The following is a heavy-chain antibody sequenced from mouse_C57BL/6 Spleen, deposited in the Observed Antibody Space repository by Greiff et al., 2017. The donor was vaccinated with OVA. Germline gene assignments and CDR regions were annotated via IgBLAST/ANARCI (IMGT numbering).Heavy chain of an antibody. Sequence: EVKLEESGPVLVKPGASVKMSCKASGYTFTDYYMNWVKQSHGKSLEWIGVINPYNGGTSYNQKFKGKATLTVDKSSSTAYMELNSLTSEDSAVYYCAREWDNYWGQGTTLTVSS. CDR1: GYTFTDYY. J-gene: IGHJ2*01. CDR3: AREWDNY. D-gene: IGHD3-3*01. V-gene: IGHV1-19*01. CDR2: INPYNGGT.